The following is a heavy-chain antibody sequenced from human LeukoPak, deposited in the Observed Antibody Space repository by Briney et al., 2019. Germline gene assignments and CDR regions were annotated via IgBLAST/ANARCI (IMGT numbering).Heavy chain of an antibody. Sequence: AGGSLRLSCAASGFTFSDYYMSWIRQAPGKGLKWVSYISSSSSYTNYADSVKGRFTISRDNAKNSLYLQMNSLRAEDTAVYYCARKARGVFTPMDYWGQGTLVTVSS. J-gene: IGHJ4*02. CDR3: ARKARGVFTPMDY. V-gene: IGHV3-11*06. CDR2: ISSSSSYT. D-gene: IGHD3-10*01. CDR1: GFTFSDYY.